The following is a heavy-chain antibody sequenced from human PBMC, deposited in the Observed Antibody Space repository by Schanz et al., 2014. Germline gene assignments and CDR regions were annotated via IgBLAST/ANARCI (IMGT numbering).Heavy chain of an antibody. J-gene: IGHJ4*02. D-gene: IGHD6-13*01. CDR2: MNPDSGNT. CDR1: GGTFSTYP. V-gene: IGHV1-8*02. CDR3: ASSGAGYSSSWDFDY. Sequence: QVQLVQSGAEVKKPGSSMKVSCKASGGTFSTYPINWVRQAPGQGLEWMGWMNPDSGNTGYAQKFQGRVTMTRNTSISTAYMELSSLRSEDTAVYYCASSGAGYSSSWDFDYWGQGTLVTVSS.